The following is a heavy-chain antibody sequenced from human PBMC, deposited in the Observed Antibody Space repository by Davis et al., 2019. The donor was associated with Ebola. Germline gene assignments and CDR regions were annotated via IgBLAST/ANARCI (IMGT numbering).Heavy chain of an antibody. CDR1: GGTFSSYA. D-gene: IGHD6-19*01. J-gene: IGHJ4*02. V-gene: IGHV1-69*04. CDR2: IIPILGIA. Sequence: AASVKISCKASGGTFSSYAISWVRQAPGQGLEWMGRIIPILGIANHAQKFQGRVTITEDKSTSTAYMELSSLRSEDTAVYYCARVVQKWLVLPYYFYYWGQGTLVTVSS. CDR3: ARVVQKWLVLPYYFYY.